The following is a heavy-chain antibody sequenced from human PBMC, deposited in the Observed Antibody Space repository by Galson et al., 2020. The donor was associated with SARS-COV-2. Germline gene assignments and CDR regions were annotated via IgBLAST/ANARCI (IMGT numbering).Heavy chain of an antibody. Sequence: GGSLRLSCAASGFIFSSKAMYWVRQAPGKGLEWVAVISYDGSNKHYADSVKGRFTISRDNSKNTLYLQMNSLRAEDTAVYYCAKDVAVADSLVDVWGKGTTVTISS. J-gene: IGHJ6*04. CDR1: GFIFSSKA. CDR2: ISYDGSNK. D-gene: IGHD6-19*01. V-gene: IGHV3-30*18. CDR3: AKDVAVADSLVDV.